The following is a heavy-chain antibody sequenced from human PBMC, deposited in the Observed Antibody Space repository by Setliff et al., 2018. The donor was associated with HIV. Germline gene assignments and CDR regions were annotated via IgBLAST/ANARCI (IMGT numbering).Heavy chain of an antibody. CDR1: GGTFSSYA. Sequence: ASVKVSCKASGGTFSSYAISWVRQAPGQGLDWMGGIIPVFGTTNYAQKFQGRVTITADESTSTAYMEPSSLRSEDTAVYYCARGGVYYYDSSGWSMDYWGQGTLVTVSS. V-gene: IGHV1-69*13. D-gene: IGHD3-22*01. CDR3: ARGGVYYYDSSGWSMDY. J-gene: IGHJ4*02. CDR2: IIPVFGTT.